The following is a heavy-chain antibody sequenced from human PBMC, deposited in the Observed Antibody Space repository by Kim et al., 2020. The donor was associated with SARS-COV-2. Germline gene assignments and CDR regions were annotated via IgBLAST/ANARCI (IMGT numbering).Heavy chain of an antibody. CDR1: GGSIDSATYY. CDR3: ARHTSAYSTLDY. CDR2: IHYLGST. D-gene: IGHD3-22*01. J-gene: IGHJ4*01. Sequence: SETLSLTCTLSGGSIDSATYYWVWIRQPPGNGLEFIGKIHYLGSTEYSPSLKSRVTISKDMSNKQFSLKLTSVTAADSAVYFCARHTSAYSTLDYWGRGALVTVSS. V-gene: IGHV4-39*01.